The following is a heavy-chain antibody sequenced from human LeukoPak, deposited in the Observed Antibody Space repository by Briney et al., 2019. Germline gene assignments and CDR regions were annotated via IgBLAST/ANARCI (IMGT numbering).Heavy chain of an antibody. CDR3: ARGGYCSSTSCYTHWFDP. Sequence: ASVKVSCKASGGTFSSYAISWVRQATGQGLEWMGWMNPNSGNTGYAQKFQGRVTITRNTSISTAYMELSSLRSEDTAVYYCARGGYCSSTSCYTHWFDPWGQGTLVTVSS. V-gene: IGHV1-8*03. D-gene: IGHD2-2*02. J-gene: IGHJ5*02. CDR1: GGTFSSYA. CDR2: MNPNSGNT.